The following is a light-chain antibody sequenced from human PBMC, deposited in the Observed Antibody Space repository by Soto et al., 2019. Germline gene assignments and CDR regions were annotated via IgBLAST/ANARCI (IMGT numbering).Light chain of an antibody. CDR3: QSYDSSLSAYV. CDR1: NSNIRADFY. V-gene: IGLV1-40*01. J-gene: IGLJ1*01. Sequence: QSVLTQPPSVSGAPGQRVTISCTGSNSNIRADFYVQWYQQLPGTPPKLLIYGNSYRPSGVPDRFSGSKSGSSASLAITGLQADDEADYYCQSYDSSLSAYVFGAGTKVTVL. CDR2: GNS.